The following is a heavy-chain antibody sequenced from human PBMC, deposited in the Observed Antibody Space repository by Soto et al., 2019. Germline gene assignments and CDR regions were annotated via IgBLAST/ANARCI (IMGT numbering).Heavy chain of an antibody. Sequence: GGSLRLSCAASGFTVSSNYMSWVRQAPGKGLEWVSVIYSGGSTYYADSVKGRFTISRDNSKNTLYLQMNSLRAEDTAVHYCARQTTGMVFGYYYYYMDVWGKGTTVTVSS. J-gene: IGHJ6*03. D-gene: IGHD3-10*01. V-gene: IGHV3-66*04. CDR1: GFTVSSNY. CDR3: ARQTTGMVFGYYYYYMDV. CDR2: IYSGGST.